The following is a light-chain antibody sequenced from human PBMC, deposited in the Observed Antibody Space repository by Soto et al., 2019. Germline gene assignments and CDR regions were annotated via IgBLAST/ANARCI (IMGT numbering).Light chain of an antibody. V-gene: IGLV2-14*01. J-gene: IGLJ1*01. CDR3: SSYASSTAYV. Sequence: QSALTQPASVSGSPGQSITISCTGTSSDVGGYNYVSWYQLHPGKAPKLMVYEVSYRPSGVSSRFSGFKSANTASLTISGLQAEDEADYYCSSYASSTAYVFGTGTKLTVL. CDR2: EVS. CDR1: SSDVGGYNY.